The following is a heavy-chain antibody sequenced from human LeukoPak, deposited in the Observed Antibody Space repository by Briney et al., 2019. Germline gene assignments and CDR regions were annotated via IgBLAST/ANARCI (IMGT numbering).Heavy chain of an antibody. Sequence: SETLSLTCTVSGDSINGYFWSWIRQPPGKGLEWVGYIYYSGGTNYNPSLKSRVTISVDTSKNQFSLKLSSVSAADTAVYYCSRGTDTYKVGNYWGQGTLVTVSS. CDR3: SRGTDTYKVGNY. D-gene: IGHD5-24*01. CDR1: GDSINGYF. J-gene: IGHJ4*02. CDR2: IYYSGGT. V-gene: IGHV4-59*12.